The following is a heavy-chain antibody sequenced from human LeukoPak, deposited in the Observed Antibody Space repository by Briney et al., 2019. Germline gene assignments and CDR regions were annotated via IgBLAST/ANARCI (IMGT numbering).Heavy chain of an antibody. CDR1: GYTLTKLS. Sequence: VASVKVSCKVSGYTLTKLSMHWVRQAPGKGLEWMGGFDPENGETVHAQKLQGRVTMTTDTSTSTAYMELRSLRSDDTAVYYCARAPVAGTGNWFDPWGQGTLVTVSS. J-gene: IGHJ5*02. V-gene: IGHV1-24*01. CDR3: ARAPVAGTGNWFDP. CDR2: FDPENGET. D-gene: IGHD6-19*01.